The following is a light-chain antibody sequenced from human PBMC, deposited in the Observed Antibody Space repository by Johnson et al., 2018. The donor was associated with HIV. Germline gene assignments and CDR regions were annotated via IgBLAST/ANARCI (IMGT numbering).Light chain of an antibody. Sequence: QPVLTQPPSVSAAPGQKVTISCSGSSSNIGTNYVSWYQQLPGTAPKLLIYDNNKRPSGLPDRFSGSKSGTSATLGITGLQTGDEADYYCGPWDSSPSAMGLGTGTKVTVL. CDR1: SSNIGTNY. V-gene: IGLV1-51*01. CDR2: DNN. CDR3: GPWDSSPSAMG. J-gene: IGLJ1*01.